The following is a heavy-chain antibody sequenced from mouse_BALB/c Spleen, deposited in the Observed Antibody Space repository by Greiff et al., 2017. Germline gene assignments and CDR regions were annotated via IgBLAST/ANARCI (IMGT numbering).Heavy chain of an antibody. J-gene: IGHJ3*01. Sequence: EVQRVESGGGLVQPGGSLKLSCAASGFTFSSYTMSWVRQTPEKRLEWVAYISNGGGITYYPDTVKGRFTISRDNAKNTLYLQMSSLKSEDTAMYYCARQANWDVWFAYWGQGTLVTVSA. V-gene: IGHV5-12-2*01. CDR1: GFTFSSYT. CDR2: ISNGGGIT. CDR3: ARQANWDVWFAY. D-gene: IGHD4-1*01.